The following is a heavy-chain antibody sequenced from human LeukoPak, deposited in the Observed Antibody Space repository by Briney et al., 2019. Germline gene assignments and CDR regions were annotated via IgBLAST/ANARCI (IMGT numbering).Heavy chain of an antibody. CDR3: ARGRLSMTVADYYLDY. Sequence: GASVKVSCRASGYTFTNYALHWVRQAPGQRLEWMGWINAGNGNTKYSQKFQDRVTITRDTSASTAYMELSSLRSEDTTIYYCARGRLSMTVADYYLDYWGEGTLVTVSS. J-gene: IGHJ4*02. CDR1: GYTFTNYA. V-gene: IGHV1-3*01. CDR2: INAGNGNT. D-gene: IGHD6-19*01.